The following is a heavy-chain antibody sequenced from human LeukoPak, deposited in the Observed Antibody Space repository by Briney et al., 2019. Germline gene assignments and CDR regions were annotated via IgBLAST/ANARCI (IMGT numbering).Heavy chain of an antibody. CDR2: IYYSGST. CDR3: ASSGSYYSAFDI. V-gene: IGHV4-59*08. D-gene: IGHD1-26*01. CDR1: GGSFSGYY. J-gene: IGHJ3*02. Sequence: SETLSLTCAVHGGSFSGYYWSWIRQPPGKGLEWIGYIYYSGSTNHNPSLKSRVTISVDTSKNQFSLKLSSVTAADTAVYYCASSGSYYSAFDIWGQGTMVTDSS.